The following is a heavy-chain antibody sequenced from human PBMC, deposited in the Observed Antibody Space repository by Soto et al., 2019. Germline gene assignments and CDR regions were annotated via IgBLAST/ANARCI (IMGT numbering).Heavy chain of an antibody. J-gene: IGHJ4*02. CDR3: ARDRLFGYSGYDPPY. CDR2: ISSSSYI. V-gene: IGHV3-21*01. CDR1: GFTFSSYS. Sequence: PGGSLRLSCAASGFTFSSYSMNWVRQAPGKGLEWVSSISSSSYIYYADSVKGRFTISRDNAKNSLYLQMNSLRAEDTAVYYCARDRLFGYSGYDPPYWGQGTLVTVSS. D-gene: IGHD5-12*01.